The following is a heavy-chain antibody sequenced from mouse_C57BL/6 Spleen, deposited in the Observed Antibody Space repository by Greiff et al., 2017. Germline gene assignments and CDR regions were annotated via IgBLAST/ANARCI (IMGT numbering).Heavy chain of an antibody. Sequence: DVMLVESEGGLVQPGSSMKLSCTASGFTFSDYYMAWVRQVPEKGLEWVANINYDGSSTYYLDSLKSRFIISRDNAKNMLYLQMSSLKSEDTATYYCSRDWGSGGLDYWGQGTTLTVSS. J-gene: IGHJ2*01. CDR1: GFTFSDYY. CDR2: INYDGSST. CDR3: SRDWGSGGLDY. V-gene: IGHV5-16*01.